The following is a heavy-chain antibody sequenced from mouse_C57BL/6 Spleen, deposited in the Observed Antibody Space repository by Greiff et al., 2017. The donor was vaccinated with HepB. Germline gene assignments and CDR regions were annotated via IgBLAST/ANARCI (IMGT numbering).Heavy chain of an antibody. CDR2: ISSGSSSI. CDR3: ERLPYDDEAWFAY. D-gene: IGHD2-4*01. Sequence: EVKLVESGGGLVKPGGSLKLSCAASGFTFSDYGMHWVRQAPEKGLEWVAYISSGSSSIYYADTVKGRFTISRDNAKNTLFLQMTSLRSEDTAMYYCERLPYDDEAWFAYWGQGTLVTVSA. V-gene: IGHV5-17*01. J-gene: IGHJ3*01. CDR1: GFTFSDYG.